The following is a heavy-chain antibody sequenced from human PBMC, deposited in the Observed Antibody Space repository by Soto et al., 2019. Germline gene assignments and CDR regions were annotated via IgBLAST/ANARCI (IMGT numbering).Heavy chain of an antibody. CDR3: ARRKIAARFLYYFDY. D-gene: IGHD6-6*01. CDR1: GGSFSCYY. CDR2: ISHSGST. Sequence: SETLSLTCAVYGGSFSCYYWSWIRQPPGKGLEWIGEISHSGSTNYNPSLKSRVTISVDTSKNQFSLKLSSVTAADTAVYYCARRKIAARFLYYFDYWGQGTLVTVSS. J-gene: IGHJ4*02. V-gene: IGHV4-34*01.